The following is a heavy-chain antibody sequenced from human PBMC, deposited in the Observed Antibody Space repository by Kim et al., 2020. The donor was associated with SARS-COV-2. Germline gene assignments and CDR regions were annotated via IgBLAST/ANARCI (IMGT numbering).Heavy chain of an antibody. J-gene: IGHJ5*02. D-gene: IGHD3-10*01. V-gene: IGHV4-34*01. CDR2: INHSGST. CDR1: GGSFSGYY. Sequence: SETLSLTCAVYGGSFSGYYWSWIRQPPGKGLEWIGEINHSGSTNYNPSLKSRVTISVDTSKNQFSLKLSSVTAADTAVYYCARGSKYYYGSGRNYWFDPWGQGTLVTVSS. CDR3: ARGSKYYYGSGRNYWFDP.